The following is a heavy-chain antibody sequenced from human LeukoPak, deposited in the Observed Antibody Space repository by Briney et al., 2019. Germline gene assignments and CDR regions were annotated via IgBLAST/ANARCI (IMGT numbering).Heavy chain of an antibody. CDR3: ARDYGDYSKGGYFDY. Sequence: TGGSLRLSCAASGFTFSSYAMSWVRQAPGKGLEWVSAISGSGGSTYYADSVKGRFTISRDNAKNSLYLQMNSLRAEDTAVYYCARDYGDYSKGGYFDYWGQGTLVTVSS. D-gene: IGHD4-17*01. CDR1: GFTFSSYA. CDR2: ISGSGGST. J-gene: IGHJ4*02. V-gene: IGHV3-23*01.